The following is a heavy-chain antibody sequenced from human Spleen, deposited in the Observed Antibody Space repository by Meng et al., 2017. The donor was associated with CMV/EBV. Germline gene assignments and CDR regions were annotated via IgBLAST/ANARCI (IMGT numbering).Heavy chain of an antibody. CDR2: IYSGGGSE. CDR3: AKGEDYYWSFDL. V-gene: IGHV3-23*03. J-gene: IGHJ2*01. CDR1: GFNFSDYA. D-gene: IGHD3-16*01. Sequence: GGSLRLSCTASGFNFSDYAMTWVRQAPGKGLEWVSIIYSGGGSEYYADSVKGRFTVSRDNSNYTLYLQMNSLIAEDTAIFCCAKGEDYYWSFDLWGRGTLVTVSS.